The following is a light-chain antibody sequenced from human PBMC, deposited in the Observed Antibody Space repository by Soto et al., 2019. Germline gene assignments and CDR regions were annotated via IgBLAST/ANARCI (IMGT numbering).Light chain of an antibody. CDR3: SSYTSSSTLQTV. J-gene: IGLJ7*02. V-gene: IGLV2-14*01. CDR2: DVS. Sequence: QSALTQPASVSGSPGQSITISCTGTSSDVGGYNYVSWYQQHPGKAPKLMIYDVSNRPSGVSNRFSGSKSGNTASLTISGLQAEDEADYYCSSYTSSSTLQTVFGGGTQLTAL. CDR1: SSDVGGYNY.